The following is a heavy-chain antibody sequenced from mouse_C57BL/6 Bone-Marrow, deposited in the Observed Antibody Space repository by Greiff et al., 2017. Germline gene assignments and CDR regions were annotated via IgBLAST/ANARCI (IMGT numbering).Heavy chain of an antibody. Sequence: VQLQQSGPELVKPGASVKMSCKASGYTFTDYNMHWVKQSHGKSLEWIGYINPNNGGTSYNQKFKGKATLTVNKSSSTAYMELRSLTSEDTAVYYCANYYGSIHWYFDVWGTGTTVTVSS. V-gene: IGHV1-22*01. CDR2: INPNNGGT. CDR3: ANYYGSIHWYFDV. J-gene: IGHJ1*03. D-gene: IGHD1-1*01. CDR1: GYTFTDYN.